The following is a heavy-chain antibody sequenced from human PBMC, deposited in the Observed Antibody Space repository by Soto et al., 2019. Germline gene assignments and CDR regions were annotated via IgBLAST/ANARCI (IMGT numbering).Heavy chain of an antibody. J-gene: IGHJ4*02. V-gene: IGHV3-30-3*01. CDR2: ISYDGSNK. Sequence: QVQLVESGGGVVQPGRSLRLSCAASGFTFSSYAMHWVRQAPGKGLEWVAVISYDGSNKYYADSVKGRFTISRDNSKNTLYLQMNSLRAEDTAVYYCARSITTARRVADYWGQGTLVTVSS. D-gene: IGHD3-22*01. CDR3: ARSITTARRVADY. CDR1: GFTFSSYA.